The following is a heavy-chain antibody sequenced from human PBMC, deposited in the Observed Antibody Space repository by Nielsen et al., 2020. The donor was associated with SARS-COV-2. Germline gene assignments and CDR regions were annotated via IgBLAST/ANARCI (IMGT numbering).Heavy chain of an antibody. J-gene: IGHJ4*02. CDR1: GASISSSS. Sequence: SETLSLTCSVSGASISSSSWSWVRQSPGKGLEWIGYIFYNGNTNYSLSLKSRVTISIDSSKNQFSLHLTSVTAADTAVYFCTRRPPFYDTYYFDYWGPGTVVTVSS. CDR3: TRRPPFYDTYYFDY. D-gene: IGHD3-22*01. V-gene: IGHV4-59*08. CDR2: IFYNGNT.